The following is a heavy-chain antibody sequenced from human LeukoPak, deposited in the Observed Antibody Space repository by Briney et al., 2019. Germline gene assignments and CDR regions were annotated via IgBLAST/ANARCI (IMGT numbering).Heavy chain of an antibody. CDR3: ARASRLGPVIFDY. J-gene: IGHJ4*02. CDR2: ISSSSSTI. D-gene: IGHD2/OR15-2a*01. CDR1: GFTFSSYS. Sequence: GGSLRLSCAASGFTFSSYSMNWVRQASGKGLEWVSYISSSSSTIYYADSVKGRFTISRDNAKNSLYLQMNSLRDEDTAVHYCARASRLGPVIFDYWGQGTLVTVSS. V-gene: IGHV3-48*02.